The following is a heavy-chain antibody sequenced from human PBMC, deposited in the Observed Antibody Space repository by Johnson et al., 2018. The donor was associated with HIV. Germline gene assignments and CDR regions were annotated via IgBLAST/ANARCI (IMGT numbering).Heavy chain of an antibody. V-gene: IGHV3-30*02. CDR2: IGFDGTKS. Sequence: QVQLVESGGGVVQPGGSLRLSCAASGFTFSSYGMHWVRQAPGKGLEWVAFIGFDGTKSYYADSLKGRFTISRDNSKNMLDLQMNSLRAEDTAGDYCATLNGHAFDIWGQGTMVTVSS. J-gene: IGHJ3*02. CDR1: GFTFSSYG. CDR3: ATLNGHAFDI.